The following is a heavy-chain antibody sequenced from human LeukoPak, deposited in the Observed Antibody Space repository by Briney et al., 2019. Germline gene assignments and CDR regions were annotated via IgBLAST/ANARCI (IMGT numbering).Heavy chain of an antibody. CDR3: ARQREMATIIDY. CDR2: IYYSGST. V-gene: IGHV4-59*08. CDR1: GGSISSYY. D-gene: IGHD5-24*01. J-gene: IGHJ4*02. Sequence: SDALSLTCTVSGGSISSYYWSWIRQPPGKGQEWIGYIYYSGSTNYNPSLKRRVTISVDTSKNQFSLKLSSVTAADTAVYYCARQREMATIIDYWGQGTLVTVSS.